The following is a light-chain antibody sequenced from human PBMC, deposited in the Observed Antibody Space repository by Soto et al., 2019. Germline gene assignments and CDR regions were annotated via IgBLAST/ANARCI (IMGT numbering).Light chain of an antibody. Sequence: AIRMTQSPSSFSASTGDRVTITCRASQGISSYLAWYQQKPGKAPKLLIYAASTLQSGVPSRFSGSGSGTDFTLTISCLQSEDFATYYCQQYYSYPITFVPGTKVDSK. CDR3: QQYYSYPIT. J-gene: IGKJ3*01. CDR2: AAS. CDR1: QGISSY. V-gene: IGKV1-8*01.